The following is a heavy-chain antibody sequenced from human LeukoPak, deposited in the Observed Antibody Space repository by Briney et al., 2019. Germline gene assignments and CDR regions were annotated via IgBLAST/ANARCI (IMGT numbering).Heavy chain of an antibody. CDR1: GYTFTGYY. CDR2: INPNSGGT. CDR3: AAAFKYSSSGISVGY. Sequence: GASVKVSCKASGYTFTGYYMHWVRQAPGQGLEWMGWINPNSGGTNYAQKFQGWVTMTRDTSKNQFSLKLSSVTAADTAVYYCAAAFKYSSSGISVGYWGQGTLVTVSS. J-gene: IGHJ4*02. V-gene: IGHV1-2*04. D-gene: IGHD6-13*01.